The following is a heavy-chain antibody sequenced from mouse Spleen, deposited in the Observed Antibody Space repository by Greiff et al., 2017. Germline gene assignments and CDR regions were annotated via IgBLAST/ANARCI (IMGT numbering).Heavy chain of an antibody. CDR3: ARGLLSIAMDY. D-gene: IGHD2-10*01. V-gene: IGHV1-26*01. J-gene: IGHJ4*01. CDR2: INPNNGGT. CDR1: GYTFTDYY. Sequence: EVQLQQSGPELVKPGASVKISCKASGYTFTDYYMNWVKQSHGKSLEWIGDINPNNGGTSYNQKFKGKATLTVDKSSSTAYMELRSLTSEDSAVYYCARGLLSIAMDYWGQGTSVTVSS.